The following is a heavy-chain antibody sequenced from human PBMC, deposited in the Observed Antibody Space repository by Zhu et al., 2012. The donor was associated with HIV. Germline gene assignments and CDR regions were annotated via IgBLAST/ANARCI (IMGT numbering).Heavy chain of an antibody. CDR1: GGSMSGFY. Sequence: QVQLQESGPGLVKPSETLSLDCSVSGGSMSGFYWTWVRQPAGKGLEWMGRLHSSGTVDYSPSLRSRITMSLDTPKRQFSLRPTPVAAADTASYYCARGGTMFGPPTSWGPGVLVTVSS. D-gene: IGHD3-16*01. CDR3: ARGGTMFGPPTS. J-gene: IGHJ5*02. CDR2: LHSSGTV. V-gene: IGHV4-4*07.